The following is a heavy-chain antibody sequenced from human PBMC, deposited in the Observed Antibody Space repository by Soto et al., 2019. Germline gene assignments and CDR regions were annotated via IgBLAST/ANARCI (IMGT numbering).Heavy chain of an antibody. CDR1: GFTFSSYG. CDR2: ISYDGSNK. Sequence: GGSLRLSCAASGFTFSSYGMHWVRQAPGKGLEWVAVISYDGSNKYYADSVKGRFTISRDNSKNTLYLQMNSLRAEDTAVYYCAKDRNVDIVATIKGSGFDYWGQGTLVTVSS. D-gene: IGHD5-12*01. CDR3: AKDRNVDIVATIKGSGFDY. V-gene: IGHV3-30*18. J-gene: IGHJ4*02.